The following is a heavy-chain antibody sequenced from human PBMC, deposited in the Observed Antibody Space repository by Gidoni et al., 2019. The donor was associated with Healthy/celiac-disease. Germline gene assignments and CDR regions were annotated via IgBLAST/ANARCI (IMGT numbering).Heavy chain of an antibody. CDR1: GGSISSYY. CDR2: IYYSGST. J-gene: IGHJ4*02. CDR3: ARGKITMVRGAYFDY. V-gene: IGHV4-59*01. D-gene: IGHD3-10*01. Sequence: QVQLQESGPGLVKPSETLSLTCTVSGGSISSYYGSWIRQPPGKGLEWIGYIYYSGSTNYNPSLKSRVTISVDTSKNQFSLKLSSVTAADTAVYYCARGKITMVRGAYFDYWGQGTLVTVSS.